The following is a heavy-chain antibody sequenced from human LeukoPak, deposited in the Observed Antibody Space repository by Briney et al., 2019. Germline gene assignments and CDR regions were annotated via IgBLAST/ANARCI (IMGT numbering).Heavy chain of an antibody. CDR3: ARGSRPHYSSSPYYFDY. CDR1: GFTLSTYS. CDR2: IYHSGST. J-gene: IGHJ4*02. D-gene: IGHD6-13*01. Sequence: GSLRLSCTASGFTLSTYSMNWVRQAPGKGLECIGSIYHSGSTYYNPSLKSRVTISVDTSKNQFSLKLSSVTAADTAVYYCARGSRPHYSSSPYYFDYWGQGTLVTVSS. V-gene: IGHV4-38-2*02.